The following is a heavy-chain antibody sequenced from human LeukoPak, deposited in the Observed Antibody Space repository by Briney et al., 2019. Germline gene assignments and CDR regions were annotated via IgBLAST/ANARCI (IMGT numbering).Heavy chain of an antibody. CDR1: GYTFTGYY. CDR3: ASGGYVYYYYYMDV. Sequence: APVKVSCKASGYTFTGYYMHWVRQAPGQGLEWMGRINPNSGGTNYAQKFQGRVTMTRDTSISTAYMELSRLRSDDTAVYYCASGGYVYYYYYMDVWGKGTTVTVSS. D-gene: IGHD3-10*02. CDR2: INPNSGGT. J-gene: IGHJ6*03. V-gene: IGHV1-2*06.